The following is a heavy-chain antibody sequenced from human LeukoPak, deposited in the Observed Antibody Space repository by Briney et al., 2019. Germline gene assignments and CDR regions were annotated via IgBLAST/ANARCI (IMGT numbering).Heavy chain of an antibody. J-gene: IGHJ3*02. D-gene: IGHD4-11*01. CDR3: AREATRRAFDI. CDR1: GGSISSYY. V-gene: IGHV4-59*01. CDR2: IHYSGST. Sequence: PSETLSLTCTVSGGSISSYYWSWIRQPPGKGLEWIGYIHYSGSTNYNPSLKSRVTISVDTSKNQFSLKLSSVTAADTAVYYCAREATRRAFDIWGQGTMVTASS.